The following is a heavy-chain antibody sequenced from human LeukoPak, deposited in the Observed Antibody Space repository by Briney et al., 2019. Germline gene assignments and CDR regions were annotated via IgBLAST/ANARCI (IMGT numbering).Heavy chain of an antibody. V-gene: IGHV4-61*01. CDR3: ARYLIAAAGMDY. Sequence: SETLSLTCTVSDGSVSSGSYYWSWIRQPPGKGLEWIGYIYYSGSTNYNPSLKSRVTISVDTSKNQFSLKLSSVTAADTAVYYCARYLIAAAGMDYWGQGTLVTVSS. J-gene: IGHJ4*02. CDR2: IYYSGST. CDR1: DGSVSSGSYY. D-gene: IGHD6-13*01.